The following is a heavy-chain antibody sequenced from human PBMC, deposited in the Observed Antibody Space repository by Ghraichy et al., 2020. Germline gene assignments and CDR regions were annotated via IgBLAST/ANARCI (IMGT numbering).Heavy chain of an antibody. CDR1: GFTFSSYG. CDR2: IRYDGSNK. Sequence: GGSLRLSCAASGFTFSSYGMHWVRQAPGKGLEWVAFIRYDGSNKYYADSVKGRFTISRDNSKNTLYLQMNSLRAEDTAVYYCARVTYSLGYSSGWYLPWIYYFDYWGQGTLVTVSS. J-gene: IGHJ4*02. V-gene: IGHV3-30*02. CDR3: ARVTYSLGYSSGWYLPWIYYFDY. D-gene: IGHD6-19*01.